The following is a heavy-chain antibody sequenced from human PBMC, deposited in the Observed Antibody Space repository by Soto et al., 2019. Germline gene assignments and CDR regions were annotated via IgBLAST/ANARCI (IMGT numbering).Heavy chain of an antibody. V-gene: IGHV4-30-4*01. D-gene: IGHD2-15*01. CDR2: IYYSGNT. CDR1: GGSSSSGYYY. J-gene: IGHJ4*02. Sequence: PSKTLSLTCSVSGGSSSSGYYYWSWIRQPPGKGLEWIGNIYYSGNTYYNPSLKSRLIISIDTSKNQFSLKLSSVTAADTAVYYCARDHCSGGSCYIDYWGQGTLVTVSS. CDR3: ARDHCSGGSCYIDY.